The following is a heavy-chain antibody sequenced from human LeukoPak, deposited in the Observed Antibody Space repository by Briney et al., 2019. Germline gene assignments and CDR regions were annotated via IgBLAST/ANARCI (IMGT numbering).Heavy chain of an antibody. CDR1: GGSISSGGYY. CDR3: ARLMVNSSYYYYGMDV. V-gene: IGHV4-31*03. CDR2: IYYSGST. Sequence: SETLSLTCTVSGGSISSGGYYWSWIRQPPGKGLEWIGYIYYSGSTYYNPSLKSRVTISVDTSKNQFSLKLSSVTAADTAVYYCARLMVNSSYYYYGMDVWGQGTTVTVSS. J-gene: IGHJ6*02. D-gene: IGHD4-23*01.